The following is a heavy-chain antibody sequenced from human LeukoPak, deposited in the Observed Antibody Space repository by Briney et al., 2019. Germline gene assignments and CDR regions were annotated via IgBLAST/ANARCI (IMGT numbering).Heavy chain of an antibody. D-gene: IGHD3-10*01. CDR3: ARGKTMVRGVISHYYMDV. CDR1: GGSFSGYY. V-gene: IGHV4-34*01. Sequence: SETLSLTCAVYGGSFSGYYWSWSRQPPGKGLEWIGEINHSGSTNYNPSLKSRVTISVDTSKNQFSLKLRSVTAADTAVYYCARGKTMVRGVISHYYMDVWGKGTTVTVSS. J-gene: IGHJ6*03. CDR2: INHSGST.